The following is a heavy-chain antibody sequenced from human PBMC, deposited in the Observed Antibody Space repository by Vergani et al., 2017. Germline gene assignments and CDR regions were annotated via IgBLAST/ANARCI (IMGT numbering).Heavy chain of an antibody. J-gene: IGHJ4*02. Sequence: QVQLVESGGGLVKPGGSLRLSCAASGFTFSDYYMSWIRQAPGKGLEWVSYISSSSSYTNYADSVKGRFTISRDNAKNSLYLQMNSLRAEDTAVYYCAGGLRSGYSSGWYGDLDYWGQGTLVTVSS. D-gene: IGHD6-19*01. V-gene: IGHV3-11*06. CDR3: AGGLRSGYSSGWYGDLDY. CDR2: ISSSSSYT. CDR1: GFTFSDYY.